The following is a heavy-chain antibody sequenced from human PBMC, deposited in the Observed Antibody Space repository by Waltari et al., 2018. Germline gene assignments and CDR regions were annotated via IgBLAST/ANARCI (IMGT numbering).Heavy chain of an antibody. Sequence: QVQLVESGGGVVQPGTSLRLSCAASGVTSRSYGMPWVRQSPGKGLEWVGLIWYDGSNKYYADSVKGRFTISRDNSKNTLFLQMNSLRAEDTAVYYCARGEDIIGTILLGDYWGQGTLVTVSS. D-gene: IGHD1-7*01. J-gene: IGHJ4*02. CDR1: GVTSRSYG. CDR2: IWYDGSNK. V-gene: IGHV3-33*01. CDR3: ARGEDIIGTILLGDY.